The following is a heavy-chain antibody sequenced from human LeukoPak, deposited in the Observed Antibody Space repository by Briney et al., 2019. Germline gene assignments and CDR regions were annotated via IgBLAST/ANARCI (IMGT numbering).Heavy chain of an antibody. V-gene: IGHV1-2*02. Sequence: GASVKVSCKASGYTFTGYYMHWVRQAPGQGLERMGWINPNSGGTNYARKFQGRVTMTRDTSISTAYMELSRLRSDDTAVYYCARYYDFWSGYSDYWGQGTLVTVSS. J-gene: IGHJ4*02. CDR3: ARYYDFWSGYSDY. CDR2: INPNSGGT. CDR1: GYTFTGYY. D-gene: IGHD3-3*01.